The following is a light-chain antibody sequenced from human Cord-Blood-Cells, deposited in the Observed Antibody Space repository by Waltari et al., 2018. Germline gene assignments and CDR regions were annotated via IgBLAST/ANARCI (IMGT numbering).Light chain of an antibody. CDR2: EVS. J-gene: IGLJ1*01. CDR1: SSDGGRYNL. Sequence: QSALTQPASVSGSPGQSITISCTGTSSDGGRYNLVSWYQQHPGKAPKLMIYEVSKRPSGVSNRFSGSKSGNTASLTISGLQAEDEADYYCCSYAGSSTPYVFGTGTKVTVL. CDR3: CSYAGSSTPYV. V-gene: IGLV2-23*02.